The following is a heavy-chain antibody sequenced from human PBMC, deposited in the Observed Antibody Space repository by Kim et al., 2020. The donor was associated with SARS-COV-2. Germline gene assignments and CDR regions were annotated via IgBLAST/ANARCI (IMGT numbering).Heavy chain of an antibody. CDR2: ISSSSSTI. D-gene: IGHD5-18*01. V-gene: IGHV3-48*02. J-gene: IGHJ6*02. CDR3: ARENTGVDYYYGMDV. CDR1: GFTFSSYS. Sequence: GGSLRLSCAASGFTFSSYSMNWVRQAPGKGLEWVSYISSSSSTIYYADSVKGRFTISRDNAKNSLYLQMNSLRDEDTAVYYCARENTGVDYYYGMDVWGQGTTVTVSS.